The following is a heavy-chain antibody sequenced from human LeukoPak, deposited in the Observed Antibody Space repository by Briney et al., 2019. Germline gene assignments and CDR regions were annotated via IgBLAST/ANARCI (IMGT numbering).Heavy chain of an antibody. J-gene: IGHJ4*02. D-gene: IGHD3-9*01. V-gene: IGHV4-61*02. CDR1: GGSISSGSYY. CDR3: ARDDYDILTGSYYFDY. Sequence: SQTLSLTCTVSGGSISSGSYYWSWIRQPAGKGLEWIGRIYTSGSTNYNPSLKSRVTISVDTSKNQFSLKLSSVTAADTAVYYCARDDYDILTGSYYFDYWGQGTLVTVSS. CDR2: IYTSGST.